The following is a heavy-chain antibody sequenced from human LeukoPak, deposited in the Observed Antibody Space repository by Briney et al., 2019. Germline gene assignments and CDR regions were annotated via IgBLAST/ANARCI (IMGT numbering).Heavy chain of an antibody. CDR1: GFTFGNYA. CDR3: AKDSVAGYRFDY. D-gene: IGHD6-19*01. CDR2: ISGSGGST. Sequence: GGSLRLSCAASGFTFGNYALSWVRQAPGKGLEWVSDISGSGGSTYYADSVKGRFTISRDNSKNTMYLQMNSLRAEDTAVYYCAKDSVAGYRFDYWGQGTLVTVSS. V-gene: IGHV3-23*01. J-gene: IGHJ4*02.